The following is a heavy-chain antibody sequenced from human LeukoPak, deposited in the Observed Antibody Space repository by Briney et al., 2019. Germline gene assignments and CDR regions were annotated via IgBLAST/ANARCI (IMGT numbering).Heavy chain of an antibody. D-gene: IGHD2-15*01. CDR3: ARDSGSNFDY. Sequence: SETLSLTCAVSGGSISSGGYSWSWIRQPPGKGLEWIGYIYHSGSTYYNPSLKSRVTISVDRSKNQFSLKLSSVTAADTAVYHCARDSGSNFDYWGQGTLVTVSS. J-gene: IGHJ4*02. CDR2: IYHSGST. V-gene: IGHV4-30-2*01. CDR1: GGSISSGGYS.